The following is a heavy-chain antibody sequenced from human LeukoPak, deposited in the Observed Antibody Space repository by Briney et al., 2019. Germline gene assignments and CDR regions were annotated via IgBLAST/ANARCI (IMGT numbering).Heavy chain of an antibody. CDR2: IRSKTNDYAT. D-gene: IGHD1-26*01. J-gene: IGHJ4*02. Sequence: PGGSLRLSCAASGFTFSGSAMHWVRQASGKGLEWVGRIRSKTNDYATTYAASVKDRFTISRDDSKNTAYLQMNSLKTEDTAVYYCARDSFLWDRWGQGALVTVSS. CDR1: GFTFSGSA. CDR3: ARDSFLWDR. V-gene: IGHV3-73*01.